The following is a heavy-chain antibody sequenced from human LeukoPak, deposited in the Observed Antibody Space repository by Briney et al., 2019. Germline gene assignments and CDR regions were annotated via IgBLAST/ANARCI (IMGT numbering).Heavy chain of an antibody. D-gene: IGHD1-26*01. V-gene: IGHV3-23*01. CDR1: GFTFGDYA. Sequence: GGSLRLPCTASGFTFGDYAMSWFRQAPGKGLEWVSAIRDSGSSTHYADSVKGRFTTSRDNSKSTLFLQMNSLRAEDTAIYYCAKYGPQDSGSSHFDYWGQGALVTVSS. CDR2: IRDSGSST. J-gene: IGHJ4*02. CDR3: AKYGPQDSGSSHFDY.